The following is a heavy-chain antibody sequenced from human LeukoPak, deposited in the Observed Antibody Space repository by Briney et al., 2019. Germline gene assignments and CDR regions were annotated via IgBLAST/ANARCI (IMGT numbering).Heavy chain of an antibody. Sequence: SETLSLTCTVSGGSISSHYWSWIRQPPGKGLEWIGYIYYSGSTNYNPSLKSRVTISVDTSKNQFSLKLSSVTAADTAVYYCARDLGSSCSSTSCYNYWGQGTLVTVSS. D-gene: IGHD2-2*02. CDR3: ARDLGSSCSSTSCYNY. CDR2: IYYSGST. CDR1: GGSISSHY. J-gene: IGHJ4*02. V-gene: IGHV4-59*11.